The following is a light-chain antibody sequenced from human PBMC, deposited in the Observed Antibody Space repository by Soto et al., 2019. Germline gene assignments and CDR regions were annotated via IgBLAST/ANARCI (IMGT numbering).Light chain of an antibody. CDR2: GAS. J-gene: IGKJ2*01. CDR3: QQYNNLPPDT. Sequence: EIILTQSPASLSVSPGERATLSCRASQSVNNNLAWYQQKPGQAPRLLIYGASTRATGIPGRFRGSGSGTEFTLTITSLQSEDLAVYFCQQYNNLPPDTFGQGTKLKIK. V-gene: IGKV3-15*01. CDR1: QSVNNN.